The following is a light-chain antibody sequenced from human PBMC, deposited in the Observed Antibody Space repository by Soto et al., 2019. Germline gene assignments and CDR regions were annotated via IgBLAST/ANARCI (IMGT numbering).Light chain of an antibody. J-gene: IGLJ1*01. Sequence: QSVLTQPPSASGTPGQRVTISCSGSSSNIGSNTVNWYQQLPGTAPELLIYSNDQPPSGVPDRFSGSKSGTSASLAISGLQSEYEAAYSVAAWDDRLNGYVFGTGTKLTVL. CDR3: AAWDDRLNGYV. CDR1: SSNIGSNT. V-gene: IGLV1-44*01. CDR2: SND.